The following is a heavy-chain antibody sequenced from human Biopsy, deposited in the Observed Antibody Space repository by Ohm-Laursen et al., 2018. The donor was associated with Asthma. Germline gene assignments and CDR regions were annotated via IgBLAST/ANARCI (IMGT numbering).Heavy chain of an antibody. D-gene: IGHD3-22*01. J-gene: IGHJ6*02. CDR1: GDSINSGGYS. CDR3: ARMITMIQAANYYSYAMDV. V-gene: IGHV4-30-2*01. CDR2: PLLTGGN. Sequence: TLSLTCAVSGDSINSGGYSWNWSRQPPREGPGGVSHPLLTGGNSLNPSLKSRVTISVDRSKRQFSLKVNSVTAADTAVYYCARMITMIQAANYYSYAMDVWGQGTTVTVSS.